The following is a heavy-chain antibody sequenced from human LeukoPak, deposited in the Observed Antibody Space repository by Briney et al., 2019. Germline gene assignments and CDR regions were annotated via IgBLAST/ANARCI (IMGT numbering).Heavy chain of an antibody. CDR3: ARAGTSRRYYDSSGYFTFDY. D-gene: IGHD3-22*01. Sequence: SETLSPTCTVSGGSIISSLYYWGWIRQPPGKGLEWIGSIYYSGSTYYNPSLKSRVTISVDTSKNQFSLKLTSVTAADTAVYYCARAGTSRRYYDSSGYFTFDYWGQGTLVTVSS. J-gene: IGHJ4*02. V-gene: IGHV4-39*07. CDR2: IYYSGST. CDR1: GGSIISSLYY.